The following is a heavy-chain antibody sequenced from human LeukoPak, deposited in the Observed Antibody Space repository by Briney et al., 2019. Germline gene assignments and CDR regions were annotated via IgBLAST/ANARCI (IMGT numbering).Heavy chain of an antibody. D-gene: IGHD2-2*02. CDR1: GYSISSGYY. CDR2: IYHSGST. J-gene: IGHJ4*02. Sequence: PSETLSLTCTVSGYSISSGYYWGWIRQPPGKGLEWIGSIYHSGSTYYNPSLKSRVTISVDTSKNQFSPKLSSVTAADTAVYYCARVGRYQLLYGFDYWGQGTLVTVSS. V-gene: IGHV4-38-2*02. CDR3: ARVGRYQLLYGFDY.